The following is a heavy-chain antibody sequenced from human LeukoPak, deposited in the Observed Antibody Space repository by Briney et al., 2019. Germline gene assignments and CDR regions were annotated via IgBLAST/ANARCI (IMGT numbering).Heavy chain of an antibody. CDR2: IGRSGNYI. D-gene: IGHD6-13*01. Sequence: GGSLRLSCAASGFTFSSYAMNWVRQAPGKGLEWVSSIGRSGNYIYHADSVKGRFTISRDNAKNSLYLQMSSLRAEDTAVYYCARQAGPYYMDVWGKGTTVTVSS. CDR1: GFTFSSYA. V-gene: IGHV3-21*01. J-gene: IGHJ6*03. CDR3: ARQAGPYYMDV.